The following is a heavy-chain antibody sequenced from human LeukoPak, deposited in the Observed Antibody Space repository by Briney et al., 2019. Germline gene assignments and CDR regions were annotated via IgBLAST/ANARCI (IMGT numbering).Heavy chain of an antibody. D-gene: IGHD6-13*01. J-gene: IGHJ4*02. Sequence: PGGSLRLSCAASGFTFSSYWMSWVRQAPGKGLEWVGRIKSKTDGGTTDYAAPVKDRVTISRDDSKNTLYLEVNSLKTDDTAMYYCTTDSRGYYYDHWGQGTLVIVSS. CDR2: IKSKTDGGTT. CDR1: GFTFSSYW. V-gene: IGHV3-15*01. CDR3: TTDSRGYYYDH.